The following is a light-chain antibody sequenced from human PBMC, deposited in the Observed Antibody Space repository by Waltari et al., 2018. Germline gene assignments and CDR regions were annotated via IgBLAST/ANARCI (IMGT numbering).Light chain of an antibody. V-gene: IGLV3-21*01. CDR2: YDS. CDR1: SIGSRS. CDR3: QLWESGSDRVV. Sequence: SYVLTQPPSVSVAPGKAARITCGGNSIGSRSVHWYQQKPGQAPVLVIYYDSDRPSGMPERISGSKSGNTATLTIRRVEAGDEAAYYCQLWESGSDRVVFGGGTKLTVL. J-gene: IGLJ2*01.